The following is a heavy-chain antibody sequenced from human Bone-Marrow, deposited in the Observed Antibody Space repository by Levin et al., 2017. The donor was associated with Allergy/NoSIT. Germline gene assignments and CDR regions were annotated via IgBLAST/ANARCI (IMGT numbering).Heavy chain of an antibody. CDR3: TRDEMVHEIQYYYGMDV. J-gene: IGHJ6*02. D-gene: IGHD2-8*01. V-gene: IGHV4-39*07. Sequence: LSLTCNVSGGSISTYSYYWGWVRQPPGKGLFFLFLLFSLFLPSSPPSFKGRVTISVDTSNNVFSLKVRSVTAAATAVYYCTRDEMVHEIQYYYGMDVWGQGTTVTVSS. CDR2: LFSLFLP. CDR1: GGSISTYSYY.